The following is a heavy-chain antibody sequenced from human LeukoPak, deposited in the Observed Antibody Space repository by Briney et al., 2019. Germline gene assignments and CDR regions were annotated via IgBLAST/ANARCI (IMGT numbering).Heavy chain of an antibody. CDR1: GGSISSYY. Sequence: SETLSLTCTVSGGSISSYYWSWIRQPPGKGLEWIGYIYYSGSTNYNPSLKSRVTISVDTSKNQFSLKLSSVTAADTAVYYCARVWLSGLGGKGFDYWGQGTLVTVSS. V-gene: IGHV4-59*01. CDR2: IYYSGST. J-gene: IGHJ4*02. D-gene: IGHD2-15*01. CDR3: ARVWLSGLGGKGFDY.